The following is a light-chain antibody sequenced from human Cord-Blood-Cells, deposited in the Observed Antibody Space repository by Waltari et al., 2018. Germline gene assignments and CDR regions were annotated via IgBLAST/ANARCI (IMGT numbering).Light chain of an antibody. J-gene: IGKJ2*01. Sequence: DIQMTQSPSTLSASVGDRVTITCRASQSISSWLAWYQQKPGKAPKLLIDDASSLESGVPSRFSRSGSETEFTLPISSLQPDDFATYYCQQYKSYSPTFGQGTKLEI. V-gene: IGKV1-5*01. CDR2: DAS. CDR1: QSISSW. CDR3: QQYKSYSPT.